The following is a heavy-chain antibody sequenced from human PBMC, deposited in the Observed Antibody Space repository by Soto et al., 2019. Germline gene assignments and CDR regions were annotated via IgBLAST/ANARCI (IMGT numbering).Heavy chain of an antibody. CDR2: VYYTGST. V-gene: IGHV4-30-4*01. J-gene: IGHJ5*02. Sequence: KPSETLSLTCTVSGASISSTDYYWSWIRHAPGKGLEWIGYVYYTGSTYYNPSLMSRLTISVDTSKNQFSLKLTSVTAAETAVYYCVRTAREGAVAPHWFDRWGQGTQVTVSS. D-gene: IGHD2-21*02. CDR3: VRTAREGAVAPHWFDR. CDR1: GASISSTDYY.